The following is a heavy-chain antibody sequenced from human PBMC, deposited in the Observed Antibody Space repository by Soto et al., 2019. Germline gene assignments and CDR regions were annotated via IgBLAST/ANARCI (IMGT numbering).Heavy chain of an antibody. Sequence: GGSLRLSCAASGFTFSSYSMNWVRQAPGNGLEWVSSISSSSSYIYYADSVKGRFTISRDNAKNSLYLQMNSLRAEDTAVYYCARAKGNIAVAAYFDYWGQGTLVTVSS. J-gene: IGHJ4*02. CDR2: ISSSSSYI. V-gene: IGHV3-21*01. CDR3: ARAKGNIAVAAYFDY. D-gene: IGHD6-19*01. CDR1: GFTFSSYS.